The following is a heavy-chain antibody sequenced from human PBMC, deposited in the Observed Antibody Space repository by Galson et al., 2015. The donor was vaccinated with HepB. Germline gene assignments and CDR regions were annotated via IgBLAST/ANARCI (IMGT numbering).Heavy chain of an antibody. CDR3: AKGGYYDFWSAYDS. Sequence: SLRLSCAASGFMFNYYSMNWVRQAPGKGLEWVAVISYDGTNKYYADSVEGRFTISRDNSKNTLYLQMNSLRPEDTAIYYCAKGGYYDFWSAYDSWGQGTLVTVSS. CDR1: GFMFNYYS. D-gene: IGHD3-3*01. J-gene: IGHJ4*02. CDR2: ISYDGTNK. V-gene: IGHV3-30*18.